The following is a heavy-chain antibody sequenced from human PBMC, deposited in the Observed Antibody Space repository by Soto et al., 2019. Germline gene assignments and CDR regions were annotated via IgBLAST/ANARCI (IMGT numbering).Heavy chain of an antibody. D-gene: IGHD2-2*01. J-gene: IGHJ5*02. CDR2: ISSSSSYI. V-gene: IGHV3-21*01. CDR3: ARDRSGRNIVVVPAASNWFDP. CDR1: GFTFSSYS. Sequence: EVQLVESGGGLVKPGGSLRLSCAASGFTFSSYSMNWVRQAPGKGLEWVSSISSSSSYIYYADSVKGRFTISRDNAKNALYLQMNSLRAEDTAVYYCARDRSGRNIVVVPAASNWFDPWGQGTLVTVSS.